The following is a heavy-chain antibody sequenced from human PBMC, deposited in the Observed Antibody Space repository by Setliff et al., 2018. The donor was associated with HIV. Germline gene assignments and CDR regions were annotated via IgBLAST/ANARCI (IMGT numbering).Heavy chain of an antibody. J-gene: IGHJ6*03. D-gene: IGHD3-3*01. CDR3: ARDPIGIDFGLSYYMDV. V-gene: IGHV1-2*06. CDR1: GYTFTTYY. CDR2: IDPQNAGT. Sequence: ASVKVSCKASGYTFTTYYMHWVRQAPGQGLEWMGRIDPQNAGTNFPQKFQGRVTMTWDRSTRTAHMELRSLTFDDTAVYYCARDPIGIDFGLSYYMDVWGKGTAVTVSS.